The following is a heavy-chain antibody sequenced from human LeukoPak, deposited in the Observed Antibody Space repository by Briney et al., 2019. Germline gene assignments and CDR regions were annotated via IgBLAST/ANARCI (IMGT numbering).Heavy chain of an antibody. Sequence: GRSLRLSCAASGFTFSSYGMHWVRQAPGKGLEWVAVIWYDGSNKYYADSVKGRLTISRDNSKNTLYLQMNSLRAEDTAVYYCARGYRAVTTYLGDYYYGMDVWGQGTTVTVSS. J-gene: IGHJ6*02. V-gene: IGHV3-33*01. CDR3: ARGYRAVTTYLGDYYYGMDV. D-gene: IGHD4-17*01. CDR2: IWYDGSNK. CDR1: GFTFSSYG.